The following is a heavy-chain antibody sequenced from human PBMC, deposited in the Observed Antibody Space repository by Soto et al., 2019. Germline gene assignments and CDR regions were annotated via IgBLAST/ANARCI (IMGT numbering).Heavy chain of an antibody. CDR3: AKDHDIWGSYRAFQH. Sequence: GGSLRLSCAASGFTFSSYAMSWVRQAPGKGLEWVSAISGSGGSTYYADSVKGRFTISRANSKNTLYLQMNSLRAEDTAVYYCAKDHDIWGSYRAFQHWGQGTLVTVSS. CDR2: ISGSGGST. D-gene: IGHD3-16*02. J-gene: IGHJ1*01. V-gene: IGHV3-23*01. CDR1: GFTFSSYA.